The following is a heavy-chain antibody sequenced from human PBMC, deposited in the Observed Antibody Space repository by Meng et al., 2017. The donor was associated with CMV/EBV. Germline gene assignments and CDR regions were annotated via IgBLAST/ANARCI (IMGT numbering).Heavy chain of an antibody. D-gene: IGHD3-10*01. CDR3: ARDQKWGWFEDYGMDV. CDR2: ISSSGSTI. Sequence: GESLKISCAASGFTFSDYYMSWIRQAPGKGLEWVSYISSSGSTIYYADSVKGRFTISRDNAKNSLYLQMNSLRAEDTAVYYCARDQKWGWFEDYGMDVWGQGTTVTVSS. V-gene: IGHV3-11*04. CDR1: GFTFSDYY. J-gene: IGHJ6*02.